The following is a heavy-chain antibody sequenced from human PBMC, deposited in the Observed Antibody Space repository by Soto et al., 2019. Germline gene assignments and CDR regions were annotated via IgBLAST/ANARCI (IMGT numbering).Heavy chain of an antibody. D-gene: IGHD3-22*01. CDR1: GGSISSGGYY. J-gene: IGHJ4*02. Sequence: PSETLSLTCTVSGGSISSGGYYWSWIRQHPGKGLEWIGYIYYSGSTYYNPSLKSRVTISVDTSKNQFSLKLSSVTAADTAVYYCARGDSDDSSGYEAHWGQGTLVTVSS. CDR3: ARGDSDDSSGYEAH. CDR2: IYYSGST. V-gene: IGHV4-31*03.